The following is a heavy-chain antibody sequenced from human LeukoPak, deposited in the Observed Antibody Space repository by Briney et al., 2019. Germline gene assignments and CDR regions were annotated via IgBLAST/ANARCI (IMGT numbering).Heavy chain of an antibody. Sequence: GGSLRLSCAASGFTSSSYSMNWVRQAPGKGLEWVSSISSSSSYIYYADTVKGRFTISRDKAKNSLYLQMNSLRGEDTAVYYCARVDWSVVPAAITHLYFDYWGQGTLVTVSS. CDR1: GFTSSSYS. CDR3: ARVDWSVVPAAITHLYFDY. D-gene: IGHD2-2*02. V-gene: IGHV3-21*01. J-gene: IGHJ4*02. CDR2: ISSSSSYI.